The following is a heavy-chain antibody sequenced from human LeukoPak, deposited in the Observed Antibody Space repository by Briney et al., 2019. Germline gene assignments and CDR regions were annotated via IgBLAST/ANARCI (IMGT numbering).Heavy chain of an antibody. Sequence: GGSLRLSCKGPRFTFSSYSMNWVRQAPGKGLEWVSSISGTSSYIFYGDSVKGRFTISRDNTKNSMYLQMNSLRAEDTAVYYCARDTGYYDSSGYYGTNLDYWGQGTLVIVSS. D-gene: IGHD3-22*01. CDR1: RFTFSSYS. V-gene: IGHV3-21*01. J-gene: IGHJ4*02. CDR3: ARDTGYYDSSGYYGTNLDY. CDR2: ISGTSSYI.